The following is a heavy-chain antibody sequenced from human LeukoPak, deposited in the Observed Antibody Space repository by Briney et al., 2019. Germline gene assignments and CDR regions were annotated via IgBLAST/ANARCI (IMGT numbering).Heavy chain of an antibody. CDR3: AKGFDFWSGLYYFDH. CDR2: ISVSGGVT. CDR1: GITFTVHG. V-gene: IGHV3-23*01. D-gene: IGHD3-3*01. J-gene: IGHJ4*02. Sequence: PGGSLRLSCAASGITFTVHGLSWVRQAPGKGLEWVSSISVSGGVTLYADSAKGRLVVSRDNSMIRVYLEMNRLRAEDTAVYYCAKGFDFWSGLYYFDHWGQGTLVTVSS.